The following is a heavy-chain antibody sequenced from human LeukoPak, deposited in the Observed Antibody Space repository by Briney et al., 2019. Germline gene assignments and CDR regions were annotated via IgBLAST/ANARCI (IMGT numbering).Heavy chain of an antibody. Sequence: GRSLRLSCSASGFTFDDYAMHWVRQAPGKGLEWVSGISWNSGSIGYADSVKGRFTISRDNAKNSLYLQMNSLRAEDIALYYCAKEGGRYYMDVWGKGTTVTVSS. CDR3: AKEGGRYYMDV. J-gene: IGHJ6*03. CDR2: ISWNSGSI. D-gene: IGHD1-26*01. V-gene: IGHV3-9*03. CDR1: GFTFDDYA.